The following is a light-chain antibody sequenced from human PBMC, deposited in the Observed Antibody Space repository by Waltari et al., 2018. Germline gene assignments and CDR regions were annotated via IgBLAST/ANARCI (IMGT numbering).Light chain of an antibody. CDR3: LISFGGAEEI. Sequence: QAVVTQEPSLTVSPGGTVTLPCASSTGPVTSGHYPYWFQQKPGQAPRTLIYATSNKHSWTPVRFSGSLLGGKAALTLSGAQPEDEADYYCLISFGGAEEIFGGGTKLTVL. J-gene: IGLJ2*01. V-gene: IGLV7-46*01. CDR1: TGPVTSGHY. CDR2: ATS.